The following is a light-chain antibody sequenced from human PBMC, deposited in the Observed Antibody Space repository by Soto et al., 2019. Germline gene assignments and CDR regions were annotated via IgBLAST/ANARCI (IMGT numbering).Light chain of an antibody. CDR1: HDITSY. CDR3: QQSYNTPLT. CDR2: DAS. Sequence: DIQMTQSPSSLSASVGDRVTITCQASHDITSYLNWYQHKPGKAPKLLIYDASNLRSGVPSRFSGSGSGTDFTLTISSLQVEDFATYYCQQSYNTPLTFGGGTKVDIK. J-gene: IGKJ4*01. V-gene: IGKV1-39*01.